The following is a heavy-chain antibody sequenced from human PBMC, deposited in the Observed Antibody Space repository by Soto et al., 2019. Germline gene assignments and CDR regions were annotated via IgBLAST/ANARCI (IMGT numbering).Heavy chain of an antibody. CDR1: GFTFSSYA. J-gene: IGHJ5*02. CDR3: AKAPEQYSSGWYRPNWFDP. Sequence: HPGGSLRLSCAASGFTFSSYAMSWVRQAPGKGLEWVSAISGSGGSTYYADSVKGRFTISRDNSKNTLYLQMNSLRAEDTAVYYCAKAPEQYSSGWYRPNWFDPWGQGTLVTVSS. D-gene: IGHD6-19*01. CDR2: ISGSGGST. V-gene: IGHV3-23*01.